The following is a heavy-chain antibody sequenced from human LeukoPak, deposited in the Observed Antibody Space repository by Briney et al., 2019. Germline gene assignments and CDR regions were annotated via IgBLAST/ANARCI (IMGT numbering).Heavy chain of an antibody. J-gene: IGHJ4*02. CDR3: ARDLDSSGWYGGGGY. D-gene: IGHD6-19*01. CDR1: GFTFSSYS. V-gene: IGHV3-21*01. Sequence: GGSLRLSCAASGFTFSSYSMNWVCQAPGKGLEWVSSISSSSSYIYYADSVKGRFTISRDNAKNSLYLQMNSLRAEDTAVYYCARDLDSSGWYGGGGYWGQGTLVTVSS. CDR2: ISSSSSYI.